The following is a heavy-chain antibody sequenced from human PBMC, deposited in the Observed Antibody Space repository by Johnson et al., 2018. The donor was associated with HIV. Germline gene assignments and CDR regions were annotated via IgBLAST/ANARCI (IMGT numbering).Heavy chain of an antibody. Sequence: EVQLVESGGGLVQPGGSLRLSCAASGFTFSSYWMSWVRQAPGKGLAWVANIKQDGSEKYYVDSVKGRFTISRDNAKNSLYLQMNSLRAEDTAVYYCARDPVSHYYVSSGSLDDAFDIWGQGTMVTVSS. V-gene: IGHV3-7*01. J-gene: IGHJ3*02. CDR2: IKQDGSEK. D-gene: IGHD3-22*01. CDR1: GFTFSSYW. CDR3: ARDPVSHYYVSSGSLDDAFDI.